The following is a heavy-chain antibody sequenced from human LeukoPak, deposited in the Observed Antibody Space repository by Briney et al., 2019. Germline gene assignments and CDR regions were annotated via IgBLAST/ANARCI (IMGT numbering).Heavy chain of an antibody. Sequence: SETLSLTCAVYGGSSSGYYWSWIRQPPGKGLEWIGEINHSGSTNYNPSLKSRVTISVDTSKNQFSLKLSSVTAADTAVYYCAQLPAYFDLWGRGTLVTVSS. V-gene: IGHV4-34*01. D-gene: IGHD5-24*01. CDR2: INHSGST. J-gene: IGHJ2*01. CDR1: GGSSSGYY. CDR3: AQLPAYFDL.